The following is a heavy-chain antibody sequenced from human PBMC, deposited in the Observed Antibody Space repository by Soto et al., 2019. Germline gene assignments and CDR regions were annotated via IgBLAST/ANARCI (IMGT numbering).Heavy chain of an antibody. CDR1: GGSISSYY. CDR2: IYYSGST. D-gene: IGHD6-6*01. J-gene: IGHJ6*03. V-gene: IGHV4-59*01. Sequence: SETLSLTCTVSGGSISSYYWSWIRQPPGKGLEWIGYIYYSGSTNYNPSLKSRVTISVDTSKNQFSLKLSSVTAADTAVYYCARSTNEGSSGYYYYYYMDVWGKGTTVTVSS. CDR3: ARSTNEGSSGYYYYYYMDV.